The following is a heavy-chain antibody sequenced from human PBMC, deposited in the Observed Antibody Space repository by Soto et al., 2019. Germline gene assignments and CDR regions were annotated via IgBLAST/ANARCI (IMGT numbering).Heavy chain of an antibody. V-gene: IGHV4-34*01. D-gene: IGHD2-15*01. Sequence: SETLSLTCSVYGWSFSGYYWSWIRQPPGKGLEWIGEINHSGSTNYNPSLKSRVTISVDTSKNQFSLKLSSVTAADTAVYYCARGLGCSGGSCYSSNWFDPWGQGTLVTVSS. CDR1: GWSFSGYY. J-gene: IGHJ5*02. CDR2: INHSGST. CDR3: ARGLGCSGGSCYSSNWFDP.